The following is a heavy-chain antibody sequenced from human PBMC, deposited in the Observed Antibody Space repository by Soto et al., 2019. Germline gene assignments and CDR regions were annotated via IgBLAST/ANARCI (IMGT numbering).Heavy chain of an antibody. CDR1: GGSISSSSYY. V-gene: IGHV4-39*01. Sequence: QLQLQESGPGLVKPSETLSLTCTVSGGSISSSSYYWGWIRQPPGKGLEWIGSIYYSGSTYYNPSLKSRVTISVDTSKNQFSLKLSSVTAADTAVYYCARHREQLGVPNWFDPWGQGTLVTVSS. CDR2: IYYSGST. D-gene: IGHD6-6*01. CDR3: ARHREQLGVPNWFDP. J-gene: IGHJ5*02.